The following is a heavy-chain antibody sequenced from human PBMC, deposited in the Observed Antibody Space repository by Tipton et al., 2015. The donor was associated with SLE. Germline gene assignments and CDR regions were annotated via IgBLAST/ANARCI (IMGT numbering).Heavy chain of an antibody. D-gene: IGHD3-10*01. J-gene: IGHJ3*02. CDR3: RRSRGSDTLDS. V-gene: IGHV3-23*01. CDR1: GFTFSTYA. CDR2: ISGSGGTT. Sequence: SLRLSCAASGFTFSTYAMNWVRQAPGKGLEWVSTISGSGGTTYYAVSVKGRFTISRDNSKNTLSLQMNSLRAEDTAVYYCRRSRGSDTLDSWGQGTMVTVSS.